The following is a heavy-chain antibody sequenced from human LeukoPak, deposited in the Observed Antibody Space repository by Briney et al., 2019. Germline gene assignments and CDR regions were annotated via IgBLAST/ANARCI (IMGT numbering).Heavy chain of an antibody. V-gene: IGHV6-1*01. CDR3: ARGLDTAIAS. CDR1: GDSVSNNSAT. CDR2: TYYKSKWHS. J-gene: IGHJ4*02. Sequence: SQTLSLTCAISGDSVSNNSATWNWIRQSPSRGLEWLGRTYYKSKWHSDYAVSVKSRIILNPDTSKNQFSLLLNSVTPKDTAVYCCARGLDTAIASWGQGTLVTVSS. D-gene: IGHD5-18*01.